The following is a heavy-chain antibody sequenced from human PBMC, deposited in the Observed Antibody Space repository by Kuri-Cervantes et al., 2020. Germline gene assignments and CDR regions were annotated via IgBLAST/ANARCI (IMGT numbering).Heavy chain of an antibody. CDR2: ISCDGSNK. V-gene: IGHV3-30*03. D-gene: IGHD1-14*01. Sequence: GESLKISCAASGFTFSSYGMHWVRQAPGKGLEWVAVISCDGSNKYYADSVKGRFTISRDNSKNTLYLQMNSLRAEDTAVYYCARGFRSRRSWPLGYYYGMDVWGQGTTVTVSS. CDR1: GFTFSSYG. CDR3: ARGFRSRRSWPLGYYYGMDV. J-gene: IGHJ6*02.